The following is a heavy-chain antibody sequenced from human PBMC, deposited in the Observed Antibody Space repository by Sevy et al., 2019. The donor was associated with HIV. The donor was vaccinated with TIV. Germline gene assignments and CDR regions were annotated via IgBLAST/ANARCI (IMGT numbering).Heavy chain of an antibody. V-gene: IGHV3-30*04. J-gene: IGHJ4*02. CDR1: GFTFSNYV. CDR2: ISLHGTNK. Sequence: GGSLRLSCAASGFTFSNYVMRWVRQAPGKGLEWVALISLHGTNKDYRDSVKGRFTISRDDAKNTVYVEMTSLTVEDAALYYCVRETGGSGSAGYFGDWGQGTLVTVSS. D-gene: IGHD2-15*01. CDR3: VRETGGSGSAGYFGD.